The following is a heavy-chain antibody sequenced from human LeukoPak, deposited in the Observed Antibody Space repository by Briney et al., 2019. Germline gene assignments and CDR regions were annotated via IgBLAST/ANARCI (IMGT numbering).Heavy chain of an antibody. V-gene: IGHV4-39*07. J-gene: IGHJ4*02. CDR2: IYHSGST. Sequence: SQTLSLTCTASGGSISSGSYYWRWIRQPPGKGLEWIGSIYHSGSTYYNPSLKSRVTISVDTSKNQFSLKLSSVTAADTAVYYCARRPDDYWGQGTLVTVSS. D-gene: IGHD1-14*01. CDR3: ARRPDDY. CDR1: GGSISSGSYY.